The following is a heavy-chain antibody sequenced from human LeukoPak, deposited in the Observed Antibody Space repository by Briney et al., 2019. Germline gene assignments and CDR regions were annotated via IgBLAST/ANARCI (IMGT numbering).Heavy chain of an antibody. Sequence: SGTLSLTCAVSGGSISSSNWWSWVRQSPGKGLEWIGEVYHSGSINYNPSLKSRLTVSVDKSKNQFSLKLTSVTAADTAVYYCATKIVDTSGYFSYFEYWGQGTLVTVSS. J-gene: IGHJ4*02. CDR2: VYHSGSI. CDR3: ATKIVDTSGYFSYFEY. CDR1: GGSISSSNW. D-gene: IGHD3-22*01. V-gene: IGHV4-4*02.